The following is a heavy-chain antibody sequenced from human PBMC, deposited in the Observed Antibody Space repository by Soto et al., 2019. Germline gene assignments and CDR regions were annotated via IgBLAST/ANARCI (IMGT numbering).Heavy chain of an antibody. D-gene: IGHD6-19*01. CDR2: VSYSGST. V-gene: IGHV4-39*01. Sequence: SETLSLTCTVSGGSISNSSYLWGWIRQPPGKGLQWIGSVSYSGSTYYKTSLKSRVTISVDTSKTQSSLRLSSVTAADTAVYYCSRIAVSGPITGFDYWGQGALVTVSS. CDR3: SRIAVSGPITGFDY. J-gene: IGHJ4*02. CDR1: GGSISNSSYL.